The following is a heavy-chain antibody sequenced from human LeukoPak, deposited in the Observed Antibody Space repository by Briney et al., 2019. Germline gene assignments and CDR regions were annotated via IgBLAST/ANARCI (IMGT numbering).Heavy chain of an antibody. CDR1: GFTFSSYE. CDR3: ARGQPRDGYNI. CDR2: ISSSGSTI. Sequence: GGSLRLSCAASGFTFSSYEMNWVRQAPGKGLEWVSYISSSGSTIYYADSVKGRFTISRDNAKNTLYLQMNSLRAEDTAVYYCARGQPRDGYNIWGQGTLVTVSS. J-gene: IGHJ4*02. D-gene: IGHD5-24*01. V-gene: IGHV3-48*03.